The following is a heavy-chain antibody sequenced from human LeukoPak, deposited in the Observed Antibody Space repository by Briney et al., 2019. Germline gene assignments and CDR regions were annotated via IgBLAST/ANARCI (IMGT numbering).Heavy chain of an antibody. D-gene: IGHD3-10*01. J-gene: IGHJ4*02. CDR1: GYTFTGYY. Sequence: GASVKVSCKASGYTFTGYYMHWVRQAPGQGLEWMGWINPNSGGTNYAQKFQGRVTMTRDTSISTAYMELSRLRSDDTAVYYCARDSVVNYYGSGVIYYFDYWGQGTLVTVSS. CDR2: INPNSGGT. V-gene: IGHV1-2*02. CDR3: ARDSVVNYYGSGVIYYFDY.